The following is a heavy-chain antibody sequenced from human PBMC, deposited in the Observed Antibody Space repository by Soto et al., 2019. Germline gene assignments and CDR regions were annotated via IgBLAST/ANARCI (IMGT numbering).Heavy chain of an antibody. CDR3: ARGWNCRTTSCPLGYHSGMDV. V-gene: IGHV4-34*01. J-gene: IGHJ6*02. D-gene: IGHD2-2*01. CDR2: INHSGGT. Sequence: PSETLSLTCAVYGGSFSAYHWSWIRQPPGKGLEWIGEINHSGGTNYNPSLKSRATISLDTSKNQLSLRLSSVTAADTAVYFCARGWNCRTTSCPLGYHSGMDVWGQGTTVTVSS. CDR1: GGSFSAYH.